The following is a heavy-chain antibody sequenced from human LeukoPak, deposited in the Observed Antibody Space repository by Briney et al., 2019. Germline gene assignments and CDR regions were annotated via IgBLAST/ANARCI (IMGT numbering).Heavy chain of an antibody. CDR2: IYYSGST. V-gene: IGHV4-59*12. J-gene: IGHJ4*02. CDR3: ARVVTMIVVAFDY. CDR1: GGSISSYY. Sequence: SETLSLTCTVSGGSISSYYWSWIRQPPGKGLEWIGYIYYSGSTYYNPSLKSRVTISVDTSKNQFSLKLSSVTAADTAVYYCARVVTMIVVAFDYWGQGTLVTVSS. D-gene: IGHD3-22*01.